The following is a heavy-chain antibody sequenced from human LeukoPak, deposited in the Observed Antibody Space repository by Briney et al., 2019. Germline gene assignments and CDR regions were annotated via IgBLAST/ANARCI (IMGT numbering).Heavy chain of an antibody. CDR3: ARDRMSGGYFDY. CDR1: GGSINTYS. Sequence: SETLSLTCTVSGGSINTYSWSWIRQHPGKGLEWIGYIYYSGSTYYNPSLKSRVTISVDTSKNQFSLKLSSVTAADTAVYYCARDRMSGGYFDYWGQGTLVTVSS. D-gene: IGHD3-10*01. CDR2: IYYSGST. V-gene: IGHV4-59*06. J-gene: IGHJ4*02.